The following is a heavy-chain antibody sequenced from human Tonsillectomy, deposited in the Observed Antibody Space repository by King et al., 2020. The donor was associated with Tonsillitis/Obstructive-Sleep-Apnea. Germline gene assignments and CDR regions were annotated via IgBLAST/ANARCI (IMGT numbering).Heavy chain of an antibody. CDR1: GFTFSSYG. CDR3: AKGGKMTTAIDY. V-gene: IGHV3-33*06. J-gene: IGHJ4*02. D-gene: IGHD4-17*01. CDR2: IWYDGSNK. Sequence: QLVQSGGGVVQPGRSLRLSCAASGFTFSSYGMHWVRQAPGKGLEWVAVIWYDGSNKYYADSVKGRFTISRDNSKNTLYLQMNSLRAEDTAVYYCAKGGKMTTAIDYWGQGTLVTVSS.